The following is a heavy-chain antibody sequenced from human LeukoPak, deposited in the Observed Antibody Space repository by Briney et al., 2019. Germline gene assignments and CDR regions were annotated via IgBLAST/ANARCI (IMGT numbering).Heavy chain of an antibody. CDR1: GYTFTGYY. D-gene: IGHD3-22*01. J-gene: IGHJ4*02. V-gene: IGHV1-2*02. CDR2: INPNSGGT. Sequence: ASVKVSCKASGYTFTGYYMHWVRQAPGQGLEWVGWINPNSGGTNYAQKFQGRVTMTRDTSISTAYMELSRLRSDDTAVYHYARGEAYYDSSGLFDYWGQGTLVTVSS. CDR3: ARGEAYYDSSGLFDY.